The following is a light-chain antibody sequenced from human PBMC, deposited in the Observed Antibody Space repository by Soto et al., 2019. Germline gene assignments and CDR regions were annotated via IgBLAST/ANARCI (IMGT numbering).Light chain of an antibody. CDR2: GAS. V-gene: IGKV3-15*01. Sequence: EIVMTQSPATLSVSPGERATLSCRASQSISSNLAWYQQKPGQAPRLLISGASTRATGIPARFSGSGFGTDFTLTISSLEPEDAAVYYCQQRSNWPPITFGQGTRLEIK. CDR3: QQRSNWPPIT. CDR1: QSISSN. J-gene: IGKJ5*01.